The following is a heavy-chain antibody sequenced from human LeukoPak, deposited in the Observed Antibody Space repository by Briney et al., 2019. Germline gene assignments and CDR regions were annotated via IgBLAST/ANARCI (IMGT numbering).Heavy chain of an antibody. CDR3: ARGPVYYGSGSSHGFDI. J-gene: IGHJ3*02. D-gene: IGHD3-10*01. CDR2: IWYDGSNK. CDR1: GFTFSSYG. V-gene: IGHV3-33*01. Sequence: GGSLRLSCAASGFTFSSYGKHWVRQAPGKGLEWVAVIWYDGSNKYYADSVKGRFTISRDNSKNTLYLQMNSLRAEDTAVYYCARGPVYYGSGSSHGFDIWGQGTMVTVSS.